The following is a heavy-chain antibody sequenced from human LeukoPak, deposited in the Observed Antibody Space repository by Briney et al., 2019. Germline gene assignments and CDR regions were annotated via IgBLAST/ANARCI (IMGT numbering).Heavy chain of an antibody. D-gene: IGHD1-7*01. J-gene: IGHJ4*02. CDR1: GGSISSGYY. Sequence: SETLSLTCTVSGGSISSGYYLDWIRQPPGKGLEWIGTISHSGGTYYNPSLRSRVTISVDTSKNQFSLKLSSMTAADTAVYYCARNYGGLDYFDSWGQGTLVTVSS. V-gene: IGHV4-38-2*02. CDR3: ARNYGGLDYFDS. CDR2: ISHSGGT.